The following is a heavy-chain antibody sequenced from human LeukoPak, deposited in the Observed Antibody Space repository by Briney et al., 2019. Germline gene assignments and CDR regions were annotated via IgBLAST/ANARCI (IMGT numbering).Heavy chain of an antibody. CDR1: GGSISSGGYY. Sequence: PSETLSLTCTVSGGSISSGGYYWSWIRQPPGKGLEWIGYIYHSGSTYYNPSLKSRVTISVDRSKNQFSLKLSSVTAADTAVYYCARVFVVPAAISYFDYWGQGTLVTVSS. D-gene: IGHD2-2*01. J-gene: IGHJ4*02. CDR3: ARVFVVPAAISYFDY. V-gene: IGHV4-30-2*01. CDR2: IYHSGST.